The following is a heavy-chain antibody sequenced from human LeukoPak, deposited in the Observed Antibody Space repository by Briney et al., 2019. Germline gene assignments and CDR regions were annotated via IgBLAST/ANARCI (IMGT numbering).Heavy chain of an antibody. V-gene: IGHV3-23*01. J-gene: IGHJ4*02. CDR2: ISGSGGST. CDR3: AKDQHYYDSSGYYPLDY. D-gene: IGHD3-22*01. Sequence: GGSLRLSCAASGFTFSSYAMSWVRQAQGKVLEWVSAISGSGGSTYYADSVKGRFTISRDNSKNTLYLQMNSLRAEDTAVYYCAKDQHYYDSSGYYPLDYWGQGTLVTVSS. CDR1: GFTFSSYA.